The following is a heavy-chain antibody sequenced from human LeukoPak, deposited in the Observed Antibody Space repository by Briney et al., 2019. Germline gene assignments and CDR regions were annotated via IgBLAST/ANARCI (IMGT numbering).Heavy chain of an antibody. V-gene: IGHV3-23*01. J-gene: IGHJ6*04. D-gene: IGHD3-10*01. Sequence: GGSLRLSCAASGFTFSSYAMSWVRQTPGKGLEWVSAISGSGGSTYYADSVKGRFTISRDNSKNTLYLQMNSLRAEDTAVYYCAKSAELLWFRQLSDVWGKGTTVTVSS. CDR1: GFTFSSYA. CDR3: AKSAELLWFRQLSDV. CDR2: ISGSGGST.